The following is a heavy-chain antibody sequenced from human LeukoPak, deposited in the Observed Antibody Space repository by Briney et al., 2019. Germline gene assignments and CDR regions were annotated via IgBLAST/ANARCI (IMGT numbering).Heavy chain of an antibody. Sequence: GGALRLSCSASCFIFTNFGIQWVRQPPGKGLEWVAYIAYDSSTTYFGASVKGRFTISRDTSKNTMYLQMNSLGLEDTAVYFCAKDVRGDGHRYFDSWGQGTLVSVSS. V-gene: IGHV3-30*02. D-gene: IGHD5-24*01. CDR3: AKDVRGDGHRYFDS. J-gene: IGHJ4*02. CDR1: CFIFTNFG. CDR2: IAYDSSTT.